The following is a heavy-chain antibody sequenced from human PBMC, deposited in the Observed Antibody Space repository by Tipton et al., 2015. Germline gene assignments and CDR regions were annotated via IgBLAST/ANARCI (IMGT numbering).Heavy chain of an antibody. V-gene: IGHV3-48*02. CDR3: ARESVAMGDYFDY. J-gene: IGHJ4*02. CDR1: GFTFSSYS. D-gene: IGHD5-12*01. Sequence: SLRLSCAVSGFTFSSYSFNWVRQAPGKGLEWISLISSTGRTIYYADSVKDRFTISRDNAQNSLFLHMNNLKEEDTAVYYCARESVAMGDYFDYWGQGTLATVSS. CDR2: ISSTGRTI.